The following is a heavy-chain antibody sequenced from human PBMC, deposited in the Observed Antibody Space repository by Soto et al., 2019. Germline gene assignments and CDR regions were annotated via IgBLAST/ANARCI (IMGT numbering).Heavy chain of an antibody. CDR3: ARSCSGGSCHSAY. CDR2: ISPFTGDT. D-gene: IGHD2-15*01. V-gene: IGHV1-18*04. Sequence: GASVKVSCKTSGYSFTNYGINWVRQAPGQGLEWMGWISPFTGDTHYTQSLQGRITVTTDTSTNTAYMELRSLRSADTAVYYCARSCSGGSCHSAYWGQGXLVTVYS. J-gene: IGHJ4*02. CDR1: GYSFTNYG.